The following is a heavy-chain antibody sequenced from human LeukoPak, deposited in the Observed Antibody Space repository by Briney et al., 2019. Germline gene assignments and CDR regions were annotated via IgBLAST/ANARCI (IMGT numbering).Heavy chain of an antibody. CDR1: GGSTSSSSYY. J-gene: IGHJ4*02. CDR2: IYYSGST. Sequence: SETLSLTCTVSGGSTSSSSYYWGWIRQPPGKGLEWIGTIYYSGSTYYNPSLKSRVTISVDTSKNQFSLKLSSVTAADTAVYYCARQGSGNYLSPVNYWGQGTLVTVSS. D-gene: IGHD1-26*01. CDR3: ARQGSGNYLSPVNY. V-gene: IGHV4-39*01.